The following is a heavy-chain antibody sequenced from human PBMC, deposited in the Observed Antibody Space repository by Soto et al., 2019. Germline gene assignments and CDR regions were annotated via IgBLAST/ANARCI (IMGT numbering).Heavy chain of an antibody. J-gene: IGHJ6*02. CDR3: ARESGYIDGLDGYYYYGLDV. CDR2: IDWDDDK. CDR1: GFSLNTTGVC. V-gene: IGHV2-70*13. D-gene: IGHD5-18*01. Sequence: SGPTLVNPTQNLTLTCTFSGFSLNTTGVCVSWIRQPPGKALEWLALIDWDDDKDYNTFLKTRLTISKDTSKNQVVLTMTNMDPADTGTYYCARESGYIDGLDGYYYYGLDVWGQGTTVTVSS.